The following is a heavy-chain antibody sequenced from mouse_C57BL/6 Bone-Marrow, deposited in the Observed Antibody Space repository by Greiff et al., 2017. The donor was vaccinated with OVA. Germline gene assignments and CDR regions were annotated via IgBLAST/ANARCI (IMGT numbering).Heavy chain of an antibody. CDR2: ISSGSITI. D-gene: IGHD4-1*01. CDR3: ASPGKGPYFDY. CDR1: GFTFSDYG. J-gene: IGHJ2*01. Sequence: EVKVVESGGGLVKPGGSLKLSCAASGFTFSDYGMHWVRQAPEKGLEWVAYISSGSITIYYADTVKGRFTISRDNAKNTLFLQVTSLRSEDTAMYYCASPGKGPYFDYWGQGTTLTVSS. V-gene: IGHV5-17*01.